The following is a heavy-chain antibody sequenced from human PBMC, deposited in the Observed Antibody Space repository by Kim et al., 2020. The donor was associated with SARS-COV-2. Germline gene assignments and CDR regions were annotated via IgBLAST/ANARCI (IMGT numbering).Heavy chain of an antibody. V-gene: IGHV3-23*01. J-gene: IGHJ4*02. CDR1: GFIFSRFV. CDR2: VSESGDKT. D-gene: IGHD1-26*01. CDR3: AKTLIVGTAAAMDY. Sequence: GGSLRLSCRASGFIFSRFVMTWVRQAPGKGLEWVSSVSESGDKTDYADSVKGRFSISRDNSENTLSLQMNILRAEDTAIYYCAKTLIVGTAAAMDYWGQGTLVAGSS.